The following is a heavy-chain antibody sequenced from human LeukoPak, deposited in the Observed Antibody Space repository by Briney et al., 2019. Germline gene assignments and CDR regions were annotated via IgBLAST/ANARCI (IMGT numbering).Heavy chain of an antibody. D-gene: IGHD2-2*01. CDR3: ARDPAGSPTAALGHAFDI. J-gene: IGHJ3*02. CDR2: IYYSGST. V-gene: IGHV4-31*03. CDR1: GGSISSGGYY. Sequence: SETLSLTCTVSGGSISSGGYYWSWIRQHPGKGLEWIGYIYYSGSTYYNPSLKSRVTISVDTSKNQLSLKLSSVTAADTAVYYCARDPAGSPTAALGHAFDIWGQGTMVTVSS.